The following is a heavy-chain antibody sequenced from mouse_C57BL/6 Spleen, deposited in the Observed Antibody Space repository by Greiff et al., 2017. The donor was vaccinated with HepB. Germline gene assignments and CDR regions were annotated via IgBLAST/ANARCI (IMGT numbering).Heavy chain of an antibody. J-gene: IGHJ3*01. D-gene: IGHD2-4*01. CDR2: ILPGSGST. V-gene: IGHV1-9*01. Sequence: QVQLQQPGTELVKPGASVKLSCKASGYTFTSYWIEWVKQRPGHGLEWIGEILPGSGSTNYNEKFKGKATFTADTSSNTAYMQLSSLTTEDSAIYYCARHDYDDGAWFAYWGQGTLVTVSA. CDR1: GYTFTSYW. CDR3: ARHDYDDGAWFAY.